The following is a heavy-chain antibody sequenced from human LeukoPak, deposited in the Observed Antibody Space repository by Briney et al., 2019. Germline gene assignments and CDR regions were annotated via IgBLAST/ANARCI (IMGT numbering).Heavy chain of an antibody. V-gene: IGHV1-69*04. CDR3: ARSSGGSYYGCFDY. Sequence: ASVKVSCKASGGTFSSYAISWVRQAPGQGLEWMGRIIPILGIANYAQKFQGRVTITADKSTSTAYMELSSPRSEDTAVYYCARSSGGSYYGCFDYWGQGTLVTVSS. CDR2: IIPILGIA. J-gene: IGHJ4*02. D-gene: IGHD1-26*01. CDR1: GGTFSSYA.